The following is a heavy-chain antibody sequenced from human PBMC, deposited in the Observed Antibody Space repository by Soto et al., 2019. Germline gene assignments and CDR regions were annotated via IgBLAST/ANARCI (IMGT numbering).Heavy chain of an antibody. D-gene: IGHD2-2*02. V-gene: IGHV5-51*01. CDR2: IYPGDSDT. Sequence: GESLKISCKGSGYSFTSYWIGWVRQMPGKGLEWMGIIYPGDSDTRYSPSFQGQVTISADKSISTAYLQWSSLKASDTAMYYCARRGYCSGTTCYKWFDPWGQGTLVTVSS. CDR1: GYSFTSYW. CDR3: ARRGYCSGTTCYKWFDP. J-gene: IGHJ5*02.